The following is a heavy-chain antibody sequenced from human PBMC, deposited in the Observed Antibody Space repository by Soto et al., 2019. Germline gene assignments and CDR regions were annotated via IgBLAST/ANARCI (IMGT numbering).Heavy chain of an antibody. Sequence: QLQLKESGPGLVKPSETLSLTCTVSGGSISSSSYYWGWIRQPPGKGLEWIGSIYYSGSTYYNPSLKSRVTISVDTSKNQFSLKLSSVTAADTAVYYCARSYYDFWSGYPVRGRSFGMDVWGQGTTVTVSS. CDR2: IYYSGST. J-gene: IGHJ6*02. CDR1: GGSISSSSYY. V-gene: IGHV4-39*01. CDR3: ARSYYDFWSGYPVRGRSFGMDV. D-gene: IGHD3-3*01.